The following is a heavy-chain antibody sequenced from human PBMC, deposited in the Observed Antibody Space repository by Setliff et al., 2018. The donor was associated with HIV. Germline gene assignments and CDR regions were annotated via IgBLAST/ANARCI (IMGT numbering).Heavy chain of an antibody. Sequence: KASETLSLTCTVSGGSISSSSYYWGWIRQAPGKGLEWVSFISGDSSYIYYADSVKGRFTISRDNAKNSLYLQMNSLRAEDTAVYYCVKALSGPPPDCSSPNCYICKWFDPWGQGTLVTVSS. CDR1: GGSISSSS. J-gene: IGHJ5*02. V-gene: IGHV3-21*01. CDR3: VKALSGPPPDCSSPNCYICKWFDP. D-gene: IGHD2-2*01. CDR2: ISGDSSYI.